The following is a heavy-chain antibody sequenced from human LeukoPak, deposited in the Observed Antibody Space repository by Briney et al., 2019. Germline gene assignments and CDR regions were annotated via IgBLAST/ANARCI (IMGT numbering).Heavy chain of an antibody. Sequence: ASVKVSCKVSGYTLTELSMHWVRQAPGQGLEWMGIINPSGGSTSYAQKFQGRVTMTRDTSTSTVYMELSSLRSEDTAVYYCAREHYYDSSGYSFWGQGTLVTVSS. CDR3: AREHYYDSSGYSF. CDR2: INPSGGST. J-gene: IGHJ4*02. D-gene: IGHD3-22*01. V-gene: IGHV1-46*01. CDR1: GYTLTELS.